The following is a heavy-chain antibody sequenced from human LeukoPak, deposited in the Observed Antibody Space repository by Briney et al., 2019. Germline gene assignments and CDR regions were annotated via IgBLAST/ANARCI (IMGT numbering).Heavy chain of an antibody. CDR2: IYYSGSP. CDR1: GGSISSYY. Sequence: SETLLLTWTVSGGSISSYYWSWFRQPPGKGLEWIGYIYYSGSPNYNPSPKSRATISGDTSKNQFSLMLSSVTAAATVVYCCARADYGDYEDWFDPWGQGTLVTVSS. D-gene: IGHD4-17*01. J-gene: IGHJ5*02. CDR3: ARADYGDYEDWFDP. V-gene: IGHV4-59*01.